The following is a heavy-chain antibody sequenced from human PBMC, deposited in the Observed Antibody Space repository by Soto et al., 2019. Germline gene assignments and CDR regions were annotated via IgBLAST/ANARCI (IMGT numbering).Heavy chain of an antibody. CDR2: ISAYNGNT. J-gene: IGHJ4*02. Sequence: QAQLVQSGAEVKKPGASVKVSCKASGYTFTSYGISWVRQAPGQGLEWMGWISAYNGNTNYAQKLQGRVTMTTDTSTSTAYMELRSLRSDDTAVYYCARDLVDIVATGPYYFDYWGQGTLVTVSS. D-gene: IGHD5-12*01. V-gene: IGHV1-18*01. CDR1: GYTFTSYG. CDR3: ARDLVDIVATGPYYFDY.